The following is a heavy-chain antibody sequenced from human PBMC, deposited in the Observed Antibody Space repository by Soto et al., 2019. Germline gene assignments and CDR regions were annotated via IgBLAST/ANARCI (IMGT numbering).Heavy chain of an antibody. CDR3: AKGGYYYDFCLDS. CDR1: GFTCRNYA. Sequence: EVKLFESGGGLVQPGGSLRLSCVASGFTCRNYAMTWVRQAPGTGLELVSTINASGRRTYYADPVTGRLTIARDNSKNTLYLHVNSMRAEDTAVYYSAKGGYYYDFCLDSWGQGALVTVSS. V-gene: IGHV3-23*01. J-gene: IGHJ4*02. D-gene: IGHD3-3*01. CDR2: INASGRRT.